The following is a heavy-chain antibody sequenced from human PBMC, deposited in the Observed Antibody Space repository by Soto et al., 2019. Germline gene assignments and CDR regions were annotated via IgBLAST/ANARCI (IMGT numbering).Heavy chain of an antibody. Sequence: GASVKVSCKASGGTFSSYAISWARQAPGQGLEWMGGIIPIFGTANYAQKFQGRVTITADESTSTAYMELSSLRSEDTAVYYCARHIVVVPAAMSHYYYYGTDVWGQGITVTVSS. J-gene: IGHJ6*02. D-gene: IGHD2-2*01. CDR3: ARHIVVVPAAMSHYYYYGTDV. CDR2: IIPIFGTA. V-gene: IGHV1-69*13. CDR1: GGTFSSYA.